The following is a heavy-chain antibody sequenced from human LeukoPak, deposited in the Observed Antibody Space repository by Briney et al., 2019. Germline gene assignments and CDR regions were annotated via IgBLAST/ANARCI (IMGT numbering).Heavy chain of an antibody. J-gene: IGHJ4*02. CDR1: GFTFSSSA. D-gene: IGHD5-12*01. Sequence: GGSLRLSCAASGFTFSSSAMSWVRQAPGKGVEWVSSISGSGSGGSTYYADSVKGRFTISRDNAKNSLYLQMNSLRAEDTAVYYCARAVRWLRFIDYWGQGTLVTVSS. CDR3: ARAVRWLRFIDY. CDR2: ISGSGSGGST. V-gene: IGHV3-23*01.